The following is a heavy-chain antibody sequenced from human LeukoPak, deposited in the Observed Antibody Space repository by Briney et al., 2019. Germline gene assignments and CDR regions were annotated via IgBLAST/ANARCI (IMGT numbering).Heavy chain of an antibody. J-gene: IGHJ4*02. V-gene: IGHV3-33*01. CDR1: GFTFSSYG. CDR2: IWYYGSNK. D-gene: IGHD6-13*01. CDR3: ARGFLGYSSSWYGY. Sequence: PGRSLRLSCAASGFTFSSYGMHWVRQAPGKGLEWVAVIWYYGSNKYYADSVKGRCTISRDNSTTTLYLQMNSLRAEDTAVYYCARGFLGYSSSWYGYWGQGTLVTVSS.